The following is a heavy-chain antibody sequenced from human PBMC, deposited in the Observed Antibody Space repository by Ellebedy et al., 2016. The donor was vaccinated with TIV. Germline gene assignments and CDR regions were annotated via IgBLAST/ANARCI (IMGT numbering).Heavy chain of an antibody. CDR3: ARGWTVAGSPDPSFF. Sequence: ASVKVSCXASGGTFSSYAISWVRQAPGQGLEWMGGIIPIFGRANYAQKFQGRVIITADESTTTAYMELSSLRFEDTAVYYCARGWTVAGSPDPSFFWGQGTLVTVSS. CDR2: IIPIFGRA. D-gene: IGHD6-19*01. V-gene: IGHV1-69*13. J-gene: IGHJ4*02. CDR1: GGTFSSYA.